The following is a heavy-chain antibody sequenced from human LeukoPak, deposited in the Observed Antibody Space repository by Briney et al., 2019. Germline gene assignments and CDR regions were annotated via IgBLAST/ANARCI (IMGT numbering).Heavy chain of an antibody. Sequence: SQTLSLTCTVSGGSISSGSYYWSWIRQPAGKGLEWIGRIYTSGSTNHNPSLKSRVTISVDTSKNQFSLKLSSVTAADTAVYYCARTSRATDGGSGSEFDYWGQGTLVTVSS. CDR1: GGSISSGSYY. V-gene: IGHV4-61*02. D-gene: IGHD3-10*01. CDR2: IYTSGST. CDR3: ARTSRATDGGSGSEFDY. J-gene: IGHJ4*02.